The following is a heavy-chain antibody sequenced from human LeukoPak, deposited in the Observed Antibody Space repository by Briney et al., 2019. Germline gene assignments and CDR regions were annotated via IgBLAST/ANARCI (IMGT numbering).Heavy chain of an antibody. CDR2: IYYSGST. Sequence: SETLSLTCTVSGGSISSSSYYWGWIRQPPGKGLEWIGGIYYSGSTYYNPSLKSRVTISVDTSKNQSSLKLSSVTAADTAVYYCARPTHSRRYSSSWGAFDIWGQGTMVTVSS. D-gene: IGHD6-13*01. J-gene: IGHJ3*02. CDR3: ARPTHSRRYSSSWGAFDI. CDR1: GGSISSSSYY. V-gene: IGHV4-39*01.